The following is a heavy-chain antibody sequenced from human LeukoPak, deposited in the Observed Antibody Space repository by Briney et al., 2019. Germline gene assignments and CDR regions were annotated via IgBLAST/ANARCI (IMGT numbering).Heavy chain of an antibody. J-gene: IGHJ4*02. CDR1: GFTFSSSA. V-gene: IGHV3-23*01. CDR2: ISGNGGGT. D-gene: IGHD6-13*01. Sequence: GGSLRLSCAASGFTFSSSAMSWARQAPGKGLEWVSGISGNGGGTYYADSVKGRFTISRDNSKNTLYLQMNSLRAEDTAVYYCAKSFGYSRSWFDYWGQGTPVTVSS. CDR3: AKSFGYSRSWFDY.